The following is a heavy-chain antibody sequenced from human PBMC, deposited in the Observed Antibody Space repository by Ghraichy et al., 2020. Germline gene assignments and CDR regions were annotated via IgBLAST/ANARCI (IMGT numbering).Heavy chain of an antibody. Sequence: ASGKVSCKASGYTFTSYGISWVRQAPGQGLEWMGWISAYNGNTNYAQKLQGRVTMTTDTSTSTAYMELRSLRSDDTAVYYCAREQSLTDSYYYYGMDVWGQGTTVTVSS. V-gene: IGHV1-18*04. D-gene: IGHD1-14*01. CDR3: AREQSLTDSYYYYGMDV. CDR2: ISAYNGNT. J-gene: IGHJ6*02. CDR1: GYTFTSYG.